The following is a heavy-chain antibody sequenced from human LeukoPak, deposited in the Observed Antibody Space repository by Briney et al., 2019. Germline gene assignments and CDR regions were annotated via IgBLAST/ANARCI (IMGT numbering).Heavy chain of an antibody. Sequence: SETLSLTCTVSGGSISSGGYYWSWIRQHPGKGLEWIAYMYSSGSTYCNPSLRSRITISLDTSKTQFSLKLTSLTAADTAVYYCARTKPLAAAGGAFDIWGQGTTVSVSS. CDR2: MYSSGST. J-gene: IGHJ3*02. CDR3: ARTKPLAAAGGAFDI. D-gene: IGHD6-13*01. V-gene: IGHV4-31*03. CDR1: GGSISSGGYY.